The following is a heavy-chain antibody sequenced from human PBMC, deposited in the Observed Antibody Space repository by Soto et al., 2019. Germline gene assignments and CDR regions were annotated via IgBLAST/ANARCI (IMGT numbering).Heavy chain of an antibody. CDR1: GGSISSSSYY. CDR3: ASESMAGGWYFLGRFDP. V-gene: IGHV4-39*01. D-gene: IGHD6-19*01. CDR2: IYYSGST. J-gene: IGHJ5*02. Sequence: SETLSLTCTVSGGSISSSSYYWGWIRQPPGKGLEWIGSIYYSGSTYYNPSLKSRVTISVDTSKNQFSLKLSSVTAADTAVYYCASESMAGGWYFLGRFDPWGQGTLVTVSS.